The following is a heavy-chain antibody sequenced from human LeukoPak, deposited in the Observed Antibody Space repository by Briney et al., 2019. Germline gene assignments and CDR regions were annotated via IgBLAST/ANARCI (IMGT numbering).Heavy chain of an antibody. CDR1: RLTFSSYC. J-gene: IGHJ6*03. D-gene: IGHD1-26*01. CDR3: ARDPYSGNYGNYYYYYMDV. V-gene: IGHV3-21*01. Sequence: PAGSLRLSCAASRLTFSSYCMNCVRHAQEKGRGWVSSITSRVTYIFYADSVKGRFTISRDNAKNSLYLQMNSLGPEDTAVYYCARDPYSGNYGNYYYYYMDVWGKGTTVTISS. CDR2: ITSRVTYI.